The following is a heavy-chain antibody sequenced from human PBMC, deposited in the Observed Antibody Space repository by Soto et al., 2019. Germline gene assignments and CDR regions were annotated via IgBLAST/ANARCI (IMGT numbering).Heavy chain of an antibody. J-gene: IGHJ4*02. D-gene: IGHD3-3*01. CDR2: INAGNGDT. V-gene: IGHV1-3*01. Sequence: LYWVRQYKEQRLEWMGWINAGNGDTKYSQKFQGRVTITRDTSASTAYMELSSLRSEDTAVYYCAREVITIFGVVIVEAYFDYWGQGTLVTVSS. CDR3: AREVITIFGVVIVEAYFDY.